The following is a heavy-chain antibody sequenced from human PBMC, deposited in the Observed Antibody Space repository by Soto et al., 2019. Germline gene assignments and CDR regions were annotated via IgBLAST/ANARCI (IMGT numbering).Heavy chain of an antibody. V-gene: IGHV1-69*02. J-gene: IGHJ6*03. Sequence: QVQLIQSGAEVKKPGSSVKVSCQASGDTFITHTITWVRQAPGQGLEWVGRIIPMLGITDYAQKFQHRVTITADKSTNTAYREVRSLRFEAAALYYCARDQHCSTFTRFGYPDGWGTGTTIAVSS. CDR3: ARDQHCSTFTRFGYPDG. CDR1: GDTFITHT. D-gene: IGHD3-22*01. CDR2: IIPMLGIT.